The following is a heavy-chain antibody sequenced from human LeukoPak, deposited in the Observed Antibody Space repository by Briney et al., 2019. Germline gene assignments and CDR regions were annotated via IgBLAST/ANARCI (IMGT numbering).Heavy chain of an antibody. CDR2: INPNSGGT. Sequence: ASVKVSCKTSGYSFTDYYMHWVRQAPGQGLEWTGWINPNSGGTSSAQKFQGRVTMTRDTSITTVYMEVSWLTSDDTAIYYCARADRLDGGPYLIGPWGQGTLVTVSS. CDR1: GYSFTDYY. D-gene: IGHD2-21*01. J-gene: IGHJ5*02. CDR3: ARADRLDGGPYLIGP. V-gene: IGHV1-2*02.